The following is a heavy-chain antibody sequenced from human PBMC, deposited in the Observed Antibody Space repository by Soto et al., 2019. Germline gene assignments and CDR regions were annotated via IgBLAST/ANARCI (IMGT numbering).Heavy chain of an antibody. J-gene: IGHJ6*02. CDR2: IIPIFGTA. CDR1: GGTFSSYA. Sequence: ASVKVSCQASGGTFSSYAISWVRQAPGQGLEWMGGIIPIFGTANYAQKFQGRVTITADESTSTAYMELSSLRSEDTAVYYCASCSSGYYYGILDYYYYGMDVWGQGTTVTVSS. CDR3: ASCSSGYYYGILDYYYYGMDV. D-gene: IGHD3-22*01. V-gene: IGHV1-69*13.